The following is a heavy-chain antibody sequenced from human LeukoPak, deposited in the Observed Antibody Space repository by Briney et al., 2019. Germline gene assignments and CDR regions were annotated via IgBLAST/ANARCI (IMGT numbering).Heavy chain of an antibody. D-gene: IGHD6-13*01. V-gene: IGHV4-59*01. CDR3: ARSIAAAGTSKSLYYYYYGMDV. CDR2: IYYSGST. Sequence: SETLSLTCTVSGGSISSYYWNWIRQPPGKGLEWIGYIYYSGSTNYNPSLKSRVTISIDTSKNQFSLRLSSVTAADTAVYYCARSIAAAGTSKSLYYYYYGMDVWGQGTTVTVSS. J-gene: IGHJ6*02. CDR1: GGSISSYY.